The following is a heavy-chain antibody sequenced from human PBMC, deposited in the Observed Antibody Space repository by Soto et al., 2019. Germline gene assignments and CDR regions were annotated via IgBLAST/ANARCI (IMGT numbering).Heavy chain of an antibody. D-gene: IGHD3-16*01. CDR2: ISASGGRT. Sequence: GGSLRLSCGASGLTFTNYAINWVRQAPGRGLEWVSGISASGGRTYYADSVKGRFTSSRGNSKNTVFLQMNSLRAEDTAVYYCAGDSYGGAFDIWGQGTMVTVSS. J-gene: IGHJ3*02. CDR3: AGDSYGGAFDI. V-gene: IGHV3-23*01. CDR1: GLTFTNYA.